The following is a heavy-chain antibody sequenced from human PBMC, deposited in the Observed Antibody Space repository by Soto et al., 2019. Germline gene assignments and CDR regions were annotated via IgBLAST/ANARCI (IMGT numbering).Heavy chain of an antibody. D-gene: IGHD2-15*01. J-gene: IGHJ1*01. V-gene: IGHV3-30*18. CDR1: GFTFSSYG. Sequence: QVQLVESGGGVVQPGRSLRLSCAASGFTFSSYGMHWVRQAPGKGLEWVAVISYDGSDKYYADSVKGRFTISRDNSNNPLYLQMDSLRAEDTAVYYCAKGVVVATTYCQHWGQGTLVTVSS. CDR2: ISYDGSDK. CDR3: AKGVVVATTYCQH.